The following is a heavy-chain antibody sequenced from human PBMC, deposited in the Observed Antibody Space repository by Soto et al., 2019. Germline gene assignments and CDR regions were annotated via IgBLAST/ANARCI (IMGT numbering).Heavy chain of an antibody. D-gene: IGHD6-6*01. CDR2: ISYDGSNK. Sequence: PGWSLRLSCAAAGLTFSSYAMHWVRQAPGKGLEWVAVISYDGSNKYYADSVKGRFTISRDNSKNTLYLQMNSLRAEDTAVYYRARGYSSSGYYYYGMDVWGQGTTVTVSS. CDR3: ARGYSSSGYYYYGMDV. CDR1: GLTFSSYA. V-gene: IGHV3-30-3*01. J-gene: IGHJ6*02.